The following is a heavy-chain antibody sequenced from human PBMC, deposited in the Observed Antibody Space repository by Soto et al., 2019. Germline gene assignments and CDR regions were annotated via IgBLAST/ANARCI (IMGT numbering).Heavy chain of an antibody. CDR3: AGGRRYYYDAASGFDL. Sequence: QMQLVQSGPEVKKPGTSVRDSCRSSGFTFSSSALQWVRQTRGQRLEWIGWIVVGSGDTNYAQKVHERVIISGDMSTSTGYLEPRSLTSDDTALYFWAGGRRYYYDAASGFDLWGQGTRVSVSS. D-gene: IGHD3-22*01. CDR2: IVVGSGDT. CDR1: GFTFSSSA. J-gene: IGHJ3*01. V-gene: IGHV1-58*01.